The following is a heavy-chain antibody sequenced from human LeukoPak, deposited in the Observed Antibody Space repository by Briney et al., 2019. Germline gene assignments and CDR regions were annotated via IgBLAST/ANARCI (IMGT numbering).Heavy chain of an antibody. Sequence: SETLSLTCTVSGGSISSYYWSWIRQPPGKGLEWIGYIYYSGSTNYNPSLKSRVTISVDTSKNQFSLKLSSVTAADTAVYYCARVKGSYSSSADYYYYYMDVWGKGTTVTVSS. V-gene: IGHV4-59*01. CDR3: ARVKGSYSSSADYYYYYMDV. CDR1: GGSISSYY. D-gene: IGHD6-6*01. CDR2: IYYSGST. J-gene: IGHJ6*03.